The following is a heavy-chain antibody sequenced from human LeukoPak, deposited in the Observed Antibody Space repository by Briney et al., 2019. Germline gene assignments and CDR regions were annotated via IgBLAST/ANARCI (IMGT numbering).Heavy chain of an antibody. D-gene: IGHD2/OR15-2a*01. Sequence: GGSLRLSCAASGFAFADYAMHWVRQIPGKGLECVAHIHADGGRTFYADSVKGRFTVSRDNGKNPLFLQMDSLTSDDTALYYCSTWAFYHGLDVWGQGATVIVSS. CDR1: GFAFADYA. CDR2: IHADGGRT. J-gene: IGHJ6*02. V-gene: IGHV3-43*02. CDR3: STWAFYHGLDV.